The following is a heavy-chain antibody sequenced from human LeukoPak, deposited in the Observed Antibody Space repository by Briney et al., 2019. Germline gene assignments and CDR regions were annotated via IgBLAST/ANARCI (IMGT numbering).Heavy chain of an antibody. Sequence: SETLSLTCAVYGGSFSGYYWSWIRQPPGKGLEWIGEINHSGSTNYNPSLKSRVTISVDTSKNQFSLKLSSVTAADTAVYYCARDWDTAMVPTNDYWGQGTLVTVSS. CDR1: GGSFSGYY. J-gene: IGHJ4*02. CDR2: INHSGST. V-gene: IGHV4-34*01. D-gene: IGHD5-18*01. CDR3: ARDWDTAMVPTNDY.